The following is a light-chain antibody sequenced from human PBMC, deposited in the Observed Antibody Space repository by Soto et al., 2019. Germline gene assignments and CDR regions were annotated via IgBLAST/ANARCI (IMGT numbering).Light chain of an antibody. CDR2: GAS. Sequence: EIVLTQSPATLSLSPGERATLSCRASQSVSSYLAWYQQKPGQAPRLLIFGASYRATGIPARFTGSGSGTDLTLTISSLEPEDFAVYFCQHRSDWPRITFGQGTKLEIK. CDR1: QSVSSY. J-gene: IGKJ2*01. V-gene: IGKV3-11*01. CDR3: QHRSDWPRIT.